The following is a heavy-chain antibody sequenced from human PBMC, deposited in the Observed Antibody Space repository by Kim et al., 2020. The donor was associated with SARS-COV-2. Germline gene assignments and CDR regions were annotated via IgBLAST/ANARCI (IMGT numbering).Heavy chain of an antibody. V-gene: IGHV4-59*08. CDR1: GGSISTYY. D-gene: IGHD1-1*01. J-gene: IGHJ4*02. Sequence: SETLSLTCTVSGGSISTYYWSWIRQPPGKGLEWIGYIYYSGSTNYNPSLKSRVTMSVDTSKNQFSLKLSSVTAADTAVYYCARHMEFTADLRPFDYWGQGTLVTVSS. CDR2: IYYSGST. CDR3: ARHMEFTADLRPFDY.